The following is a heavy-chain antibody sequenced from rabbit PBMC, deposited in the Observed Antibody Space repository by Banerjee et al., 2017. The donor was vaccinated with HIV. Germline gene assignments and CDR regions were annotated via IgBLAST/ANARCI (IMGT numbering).Heavy chain of an antibody. V-gene: IGHV1S45*01. D-gene: IGHD4-1*01. CDR1: GIDFNSYYY. J-gene: IGHJ4*01. Sequence: QEQLVESGGGLVQPEGSLTLTCKASGIDFNSYYYMCWVRQAPGKRPEWIACIYVGSTGRTDYASWAKGRFTISKTSSTTVTLQMTSLTAADTATYFCARDLAGVIGWNFNLWGPGTLVTVS. CDR2: IYVGSTGRT. CDR3: ARDLAGVIGWNFNL.